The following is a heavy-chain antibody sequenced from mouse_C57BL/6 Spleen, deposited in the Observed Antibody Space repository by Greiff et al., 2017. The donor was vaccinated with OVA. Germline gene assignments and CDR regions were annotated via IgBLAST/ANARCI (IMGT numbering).Heavy chain of an antibody. CDR1: GYTFTSYW. CDR2: IDPSDSET. V-gene: IGHV1-52*01. J-gene: IGHJ4*01. D-gene: IGHD1-1*01. CDR3: ARYARGLLLMDY. Sequence: QVQLKQPGAELVRPGSSVKLSCKASGYTFTSYWMHWVKQRPIQGLEWIGNIDPSDSETHYNQKFKDKATLTVDKSSSTAYMQLSSLTSEDSAVYYCARYARGLLLMDYLGQGTSVTVSS.